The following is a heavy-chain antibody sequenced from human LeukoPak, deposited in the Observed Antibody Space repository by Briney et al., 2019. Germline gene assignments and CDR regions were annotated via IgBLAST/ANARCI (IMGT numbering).Heavy chain of an antibody. CDR1: GFTFSIYG. CDR2: ISDSGTMT. V-gene: IGHV3-23*01. J-gene: IGHJ6*03. CDR3: AKLPPYYMDV. Sequence: GGSLRLSCVASGFTFSIYGMSWVRQAPGKGPEWVSAISDSGTMTYYADSVKGRFTVSRDNSKNTLYLQMNSLRAEDTAVYYCAKLPPYYMDVWGKGTTVTVSS.